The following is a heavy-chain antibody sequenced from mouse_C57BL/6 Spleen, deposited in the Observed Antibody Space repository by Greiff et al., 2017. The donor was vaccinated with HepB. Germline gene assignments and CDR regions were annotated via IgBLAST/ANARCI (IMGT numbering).Heavy chain of an antibody. D-gene: IGHD2-4*01. CDR2: IYPGDGDT. J-gene: IGHJ3*01. CDR3: ARLWEDYAWFAY. CDR1: GYAFSSYW. Sequence: VQLVESGAELVKPGASVKISCKASGYAFSSYWMNWVKQRPGKGLEWIGQIYPGDGDTNYNGKFKGKATLTADKSSSTAYMQLSSLTSEDSAVYFCARLWEDYAWFAYWGQGTLVTVSA. V-gene: IGHV1-80*01.